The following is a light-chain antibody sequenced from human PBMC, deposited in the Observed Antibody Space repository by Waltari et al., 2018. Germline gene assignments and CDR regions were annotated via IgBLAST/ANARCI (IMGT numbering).Light chain of an antibody. Sequence: QSVLTQPLSASGTPGQRLTISWSGSCSTIGRYSVECYQHPPRTVPKLLIYKKHQRPPGVPARFSGATTCASASLAISGRRSEDEADYYCAAWDDSLGGVLFGGGTKLTVL. V-gene: IGLV1-47*01. CDR1: CSTIGRYS. CDR3: AAWDDSLGGVL. J-gene: IGLJ2*01. CDR2: KKH.